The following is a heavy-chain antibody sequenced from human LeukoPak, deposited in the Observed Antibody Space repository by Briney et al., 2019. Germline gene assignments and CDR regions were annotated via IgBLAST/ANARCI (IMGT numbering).Heavy chain of an antibody. CDR2: IYTSGST. CDR3: ARGTPYSSGWYDYFDY. V-gene: IGHV4-61*02. Sequence: SQTLSLTCTVSGGSISSGSYYWSWIRQPAGKGLEWIGRIYTSGSTNYNPSLKSRVTISVDTSKNQFSLKLSSVTAADTAVYYCARGTPYSSGWYDYFDYWGQGTLVTVSS. CDR1: GGSISSGSYY. D-gene: IGHD6-19*01. J-gene: IGHJ4*02.